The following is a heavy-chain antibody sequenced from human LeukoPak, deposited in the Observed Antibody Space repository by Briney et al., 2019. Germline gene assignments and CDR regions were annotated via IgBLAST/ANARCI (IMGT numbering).Heavy chain of an antibody. D-gene: IGHD2-2*01. CDR1: GYTFTSYG. V-gene: IGHV1-18*01. CDR2: ISAYNGNT. CDR3: ARGAYLATRFDY. Sequence: ASVKVSCKASGYTFTSYGISWVRQAPEQGLEWMGWISAYNGNTNYAQKLQGRVTMTTHTSTSTAYMELRSLRSDDTAVYYCARGAYLATRFDYWGQGTLVTVSS. J-gene: IGHJ4*02.